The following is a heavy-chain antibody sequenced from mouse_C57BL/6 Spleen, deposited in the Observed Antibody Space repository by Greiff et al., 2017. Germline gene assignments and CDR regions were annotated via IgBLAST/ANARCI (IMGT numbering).Heavy chain of an antibody. CDR1: GYAFTNYL. V-gene: IGHV1-54*01. CDR3: ARGGYGSSLGYFDV. D-gene: IGHD1-1*01. Sequence: QVQLQQSGAELVRPGTSVKVSCKASGYAFTNYLIEWVKQRPGPGLEWIGVINPGSGGTNYNEKFKGKATLTADKSSSTAYMKLSSLTSEDSAVYFCARGGYGSSLGYFDVWGTGTTVTVSS. CDR2: INPGSGGT. J-gene: IGHJ1*03.